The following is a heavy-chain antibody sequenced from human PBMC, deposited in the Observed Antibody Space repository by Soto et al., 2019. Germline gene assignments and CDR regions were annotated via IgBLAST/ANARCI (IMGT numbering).Heavy chain of an antibody. Sequence: PSETLSLTYAGSGGFISSGGYSWSWIRQPPGKGLEWIGYIYHSGSTYYNSSLKSQVTISVDRSKNQFSLKLSSVTAADTAVYYCARVPTPWGQGTLVTVSS. CDR3: ARVPTP. CDR2: IYHSGST. V-gene: IGHV4-30-2*01. D-gene: IGHD2-2*01. CDR1: GGFISSGGYS. J-gene: IGHJ5*02.